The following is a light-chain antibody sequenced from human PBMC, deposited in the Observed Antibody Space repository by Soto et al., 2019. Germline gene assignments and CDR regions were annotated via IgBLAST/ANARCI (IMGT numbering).Light chain of an antibody. V-gene: IGKV3D-15*01. CDR1: QTVSNK. Sequence: EIVLTQSPGTLSLSPGERATLSCRASQTVSNKLAWYQHKPGQAPRLLIYDTSNRATGIPARFSGSQSGTEFTLTISSLLSEDFAVYSCQQYNNWPLTFGGGTKVDIK. CDR3: QQYNNWPLT. J-gene: IGKJ4*01. CDR2: DTS.